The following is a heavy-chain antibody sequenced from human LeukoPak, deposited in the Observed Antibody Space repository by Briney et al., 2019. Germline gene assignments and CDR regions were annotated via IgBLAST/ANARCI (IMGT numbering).Heavy chain of an antibody. CDR1: GASISSGDDY. V-gene: IGHV4-30-4*01. Sequence: SQTPSLTCTVSGASISSGDDYWSWIRQPPGKGLEWIGYIYYSGTTYYNPSLKSRVTISVDTSKNQFSLKVSSVTAADTAVYYCARYSSSSGAFDYWGQGTLVTVSS. CDR3: ARYSSSSGAFDY. D-gene: IGHD6-6*01. CDR2: IYYSGTT. J-gene: IGHJ4*02.